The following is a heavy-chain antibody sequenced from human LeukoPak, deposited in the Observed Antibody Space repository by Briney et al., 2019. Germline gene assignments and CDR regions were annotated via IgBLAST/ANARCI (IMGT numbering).Heavy chain of an antibody. CDR3: ARYIVVVPAALYYFDY. D-gene: IGHD2-2*01. Sequence: GGSLRLSCAASGFTFDDYGMSWVRQAPGKGLEWVSGINWNGGSTGYADSVKGRFTISRDNAKNSLYLQMNSLRAEDTAVYYCARYIVVVPAALYYFDYWGQGTLVTVSS. J-gene: IGHJ4*02. CDR2: INWNGGST. V-gene: IGHV3-20*04. CDR1: GFTFDDYG.